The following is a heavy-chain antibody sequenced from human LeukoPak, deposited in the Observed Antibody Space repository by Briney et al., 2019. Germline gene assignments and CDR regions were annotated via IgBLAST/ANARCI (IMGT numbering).Heavy chain of an antibody. CDR3: ARGSRPVYNLLTGKRYFDY. CDR1: GYTFTGYY. J-gene: IGHJ4*02. Sequence: ASVKVSCKASGYTFTGYYMHWVRQAPGQGLEWMGWINPNSGGTKNTQKFQGRVTVTRDTSISTAYMELNRLRSDDTAVYYCARGSRPVYNLLTGKRYFDYWGQGTLLTVSS. V-gene: IGHV1-2*02. CDR2: INPNSGGT. D-gene: IGHD3-9*01.